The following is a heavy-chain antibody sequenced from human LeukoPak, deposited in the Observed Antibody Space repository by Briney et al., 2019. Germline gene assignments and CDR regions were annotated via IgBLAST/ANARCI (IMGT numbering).Heavy chain of an antibody. CDR2: ISSSGNTI. V-gene: IGHV3-48*03. J-gene: IGHJ4*02. Sequence: GGSLRLSCAASGFTFSSYEVNWVRQAPGKGLEWVSYISSSGNTIYYADSVKGRFTISRDNSKNTEYPQMNSLRAEDTAVYYCAKEMDSSGYFDYWGQGTLVTVSS. D-gene: IGHD3-22*01. CDR1: GFTFSSYE. CDR3: AKEMDSSGYFDY.